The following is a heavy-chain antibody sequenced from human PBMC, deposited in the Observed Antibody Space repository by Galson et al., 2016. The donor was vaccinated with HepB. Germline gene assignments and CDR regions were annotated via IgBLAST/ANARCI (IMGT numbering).Heavy chain of an antibody. J-gene: IGHJ4*02. CDR1: GDSVSSNSAA. D-gene: IGHD3-22*01. Sequence: CAISGDSVSSNSAAWNWIRQSPSRGLEWLGRTYYRSNWHYDYAVSVQGRFTINPDTSKNQFSLQLSSVTAADTAVYYCARVTYFYESSGLRFYFNSWGQGTQVTVSS. V-gene: IGHV6-1*01. CDR2: TYYRSNWHY. CDR3: ARVTYFYESSGLRFYFNS.